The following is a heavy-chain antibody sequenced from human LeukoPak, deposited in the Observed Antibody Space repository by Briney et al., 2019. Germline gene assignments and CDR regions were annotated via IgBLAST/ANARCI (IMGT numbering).Heavy chain of an antibody. D-gene: IGHD4-17*01. Sequence: GGSLRLSCAASGFTFSSYGMNWVRQAPGKGLEWVSYISSRSSTIYYADSVKGRFTISRDNAKNSLYLQMNSLRAEDTAVYYCARVPLAVTSTYYWGQGTLVTVSS. CDR1: GFTFSSYG. CDR2: ISSRSSTI. V-gene: IGHV3-48*01. J-gene: IGHJ4*02. CDR3: ARVPLAVTSTYY.